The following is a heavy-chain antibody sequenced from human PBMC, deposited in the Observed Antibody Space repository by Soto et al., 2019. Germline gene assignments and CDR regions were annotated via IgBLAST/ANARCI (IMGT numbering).Heavy chain of an antibody. D-gene: IGHD6-13*01. CDR2: IYYSGST. V-gene: IGHV4-59*01. J-gene: IGHJ5*02. CDR1: GGSISIYY. Sequence: PSYTLSLTCTVSGGSISIYYWSWIRQPPGKGLEWIGYIYYSGSTNYNPSLKSRVTISVDTSKNQFSLKLSSVTAADTAVYYCARGPDSREPINWFDPWGQGTLVTVSS. CDR3: ARGPDSREPINWFDP.